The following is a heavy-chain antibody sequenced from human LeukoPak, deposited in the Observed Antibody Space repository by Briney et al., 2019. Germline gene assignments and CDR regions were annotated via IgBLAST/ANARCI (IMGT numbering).Heavy chain of an antibody. CDR2: IYYSGST. CDR3: ARYDYGDYAAGY. CDR1: GGSISSGSYF. V-gene: IGHV4-61*01. D-gene: IGHD4-17*01. Sequence: SQTLSLTCTVSGGSISSGSYFWSWIRQPPGKGLEWIGYIYYSGSTNYNPSLKSRVTISVDTSKNQFSLKLSSVTAADTAVYYCARYDYGDYAAGYWGQGTLVTVSS. J-gene: IGHJ4*02.